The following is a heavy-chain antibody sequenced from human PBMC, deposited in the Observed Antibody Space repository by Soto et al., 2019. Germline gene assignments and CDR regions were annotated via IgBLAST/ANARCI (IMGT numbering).Heavy chain of an antibody. Sequence: QVKLQESGPGLEKPSGTLSLTCAVSGGSVSNNRLWTWVRQAPGKGLEWIGEIHDRRSTHYNLSLQNRATVSIDRSKNQFSLEMRAVTAADTAVYYCAGQWAAGYGAFEPWGQGTLVTVSS. CDR1: GGSVSNNRL. D-gene: IGHD3-9*01. V-gene: IGHV4-4*02. CDR2: IHDRRST. J-gene: IGHJ5*02. CDR3: AGQWAAGYGAFEP.